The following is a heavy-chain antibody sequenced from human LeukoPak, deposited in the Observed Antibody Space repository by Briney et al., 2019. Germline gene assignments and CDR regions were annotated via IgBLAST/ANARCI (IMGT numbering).Heavy chain of an antibody. CDR3: AKILADCSGGSCYIYYFDY. D-gene: IGHD2-15*01. Sequence: GGSLRLSCAASGFTFSSYAMHWVRQAPGKGLGWVAVISYDGSNKYYADSVKGRFTISRDNSKNTLYLQMNSLRAEDTAVYYCAKILADCSGGSCYIYYFDYWGQGTLVTVSS. J-gene: IGHJ4*02. CDR1: GFTFSSYA. V-gene: IGHV3-30-3*02. CDR2: ISYDGSNK.